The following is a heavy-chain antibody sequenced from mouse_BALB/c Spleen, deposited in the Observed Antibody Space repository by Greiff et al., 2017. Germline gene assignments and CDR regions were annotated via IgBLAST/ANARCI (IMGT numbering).Heavy chain of an antibody. Sequence: QVQLHQPGAELVMPGASVKMSCKASGYTFTDYWMHWVKQRPGQGLEWIGAIDTSDSYTSYNQKFKGKATLTVDESSSTAYMQLSSLTSEDSAVYYCARGTTVVAENAMDYWGQGTSVTVSS. CDR1: GYTFTDYW. CDR3: ARGTTVVAENAMDY. V-gene: IGHV1-69*01. CDR2: IDTSDSYT. D-gene: IGHD1-1*01. J-gene: IGHJ4*01.